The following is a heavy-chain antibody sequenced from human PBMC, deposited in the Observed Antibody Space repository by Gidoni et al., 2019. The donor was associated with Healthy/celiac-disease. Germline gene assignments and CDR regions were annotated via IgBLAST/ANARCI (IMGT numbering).Heavy chain of an antibody. Sequence: QVQLQESSPGLVKPSHTLSLTCTVSCASISSGSYYWSWIRQPAGKGLEGIGCIYTSGSTNYNPSRKSRVTISVETSKTQFSLKLSSVIAADTAVYYCARGEYSSSPDFDYWGQGTLVTVSS. CDR2: IYTSGST. V-gene: IGHV4-61*02. J-gene: IGHJ4*02. D-gene: IGHD6-6*01. CDR3: ARGEYSSSPDFDY. CDR1: CASISSGSYY.